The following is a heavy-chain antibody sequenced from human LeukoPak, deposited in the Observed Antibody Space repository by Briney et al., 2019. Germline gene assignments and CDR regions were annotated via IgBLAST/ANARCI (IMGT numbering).Heavy chain of an antibody. Sequence: GGSLRLSCAASGFTFDDYAMHWVRQAPGKGLEWVSGISWNSGSIGYAGSVKGRFTISRDNAKNSLYLQMNSLRAEDTALYYCYGSGSYYNNWFDPWGQGTLVTVSS. V-gene: IGHV3-9*01. CDR3: YGSGSYYNNWFDP. J-gene: IGHJ5*02. CDR1: GFTFDDYA. CDR2: ISWNSGSI. D-gene: IGHD3-10*01.